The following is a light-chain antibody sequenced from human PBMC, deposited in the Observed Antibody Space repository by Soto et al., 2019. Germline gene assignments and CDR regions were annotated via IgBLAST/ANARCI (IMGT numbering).Light chain of an antibody. CDR3: QQYNNWPPGT. CDR2: GAS. CDR1: QSVSSN. Sequence: EIVMTQSPATLSVSPGERATLSCRASQSVSSNLAWYQQKPGQAPRLLIYGASTRANGIPARFSGSGSGTEVTLTIISLQSEDFAVYYCQQYNNWPPGTFGQGTKVEIK. V-gene: IGKV3-15*01. J-gene: IGKJ1*01.